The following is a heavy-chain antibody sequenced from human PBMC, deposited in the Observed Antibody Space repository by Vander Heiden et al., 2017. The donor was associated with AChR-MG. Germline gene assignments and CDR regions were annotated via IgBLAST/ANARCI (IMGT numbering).Heavy chain of an antibody. CDR2: INPNSGGT. D-gene: IGHD2-15*01. Sequence: QVQLVQSGAEVKKPGASVKVSCKASGYTFTGYYMHWVRQAPGQGLEWMGRINPNSGGTNYAQKFQGRVTMTRDTSISTAYMELSRLRSDDTAVYYCARSIVVVVAATTRAPGLYFQHWGQGTLVTVSS. CDR1: GYTFTGYY. J-gene: IGHJ1*01. CDR3: ARSIVVVVAATTRAPGLYFQH. V-gene: IGHV1-2*06.